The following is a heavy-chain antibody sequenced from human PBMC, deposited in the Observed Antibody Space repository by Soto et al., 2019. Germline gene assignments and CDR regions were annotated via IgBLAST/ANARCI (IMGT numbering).Heavy chain of an antibody. Sequence: QLQLQDAGPGLVKPSETLSLTCTVSGGSISSSSYYWGWIRQPPGKGLEWIGSTYYSGSTYYNPSLKSRVTISVDPSKHQFSLKLSSVTDADTAVYYCARHTPAISISDHWGQGTLVTVSS. CDR1: GGSISSSSYY. J-gene: IGHJ4*02. D-gene: IGHD2-15*01. CDR2: TYYSGST. CDR3: ARHTPAISISDH. V-gene: IGHV4-39*01.